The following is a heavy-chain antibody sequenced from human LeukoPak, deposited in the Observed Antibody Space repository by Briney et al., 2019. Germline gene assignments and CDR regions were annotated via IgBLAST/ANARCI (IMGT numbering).Heavy chain of an antibody. V-gene: IGHV4-34*01. CDR2: INHSGST. Sequence: SETLSLTCAVYGGSFRGYYWSWLRQPPGKGLEWIGEINHSGSTNYNPSLKSRVTISVDTYKNKFSLKLSSVTAADTAVYYCARGLYHDTIFQHWGQGTLVTVSS. CDR1: GGSFRGYY. D-gene: IGHD3-16*02. CDR3: ARGLYHDTIFQH. J-gene: IGHJ1*01.